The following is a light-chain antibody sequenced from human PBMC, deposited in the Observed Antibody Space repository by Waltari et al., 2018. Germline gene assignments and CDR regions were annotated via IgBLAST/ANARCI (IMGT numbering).Light chain of an antibody. CDR1: QTVRTTY. CDR2: GAS. J-gene: IGKJ4*01. CDR3: QQYDISPLT. Sequence: EIVLTQSPGTLSLSPGERATLYCRASQTVRTTYLAWYQQKPGQAPTLLIYGASSRATGIPDRFSGSGSGTDFSRTISSLEPEDFAVYYCQQYDISPLTFGGGTKVEIK. V-gene: IGKV3-20*01.